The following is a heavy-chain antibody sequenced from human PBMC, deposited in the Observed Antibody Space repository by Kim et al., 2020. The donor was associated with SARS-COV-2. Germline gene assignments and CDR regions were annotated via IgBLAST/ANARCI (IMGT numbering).Heavy chain of an antibody. V-gene: IGHV4-61*02. CDR2: IYTSGST. CDR3: ARDPPRGLLGYCSGGSCPPDYYYGMDV. CDR1: GGSISSGSYY. J-gene: IGHJ6*02. Sequence: SETLSLTCTVSGGSISSGSYYWSWIRQPAGKGLEWIGRIYTSGSTNYNPSLKSRVTISVDTAKNQFSLKLSSVTAADTDVYYCARDPPRGLLGYCSGGSCPPDYYYGMDVWGQGTTVTVSS. D-gene: IGHD2-15*01.